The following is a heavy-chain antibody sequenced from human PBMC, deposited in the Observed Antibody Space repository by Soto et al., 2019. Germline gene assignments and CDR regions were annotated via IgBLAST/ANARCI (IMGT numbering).Heavy chain of an antibody. CDR2: IKSKTDGGTT. CDR3: TTDQSWRGRQTYYYDSSGYSDY. CDR1: GFTFSNAW. J-gene: IGHJ4*02. D-gene: IGHD3-22*01. Sequence: LRLSCAASGFTFSNAWMSWVRQAPGKGLEWVGRIKSKTDGGTTDYAAPVKGRFTISRDDSKNTLYPQMNSLKTEDTAVYYCTTDQSWRGRQTYYYDSSGYSDYWGQGTLVTVSS. V-gene: IGHV3-15*01.